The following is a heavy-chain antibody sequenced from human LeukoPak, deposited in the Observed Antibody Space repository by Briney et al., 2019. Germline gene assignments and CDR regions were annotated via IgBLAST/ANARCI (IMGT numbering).Heavy chain of an antibody. D-gene: IGHD1-7*01. CDR1: GYTFTSYG. Sequence: VSVKVSCKASGYTFTSYGISWVRQAPGQGLEWMGWISAYNGNTNYAQKLQGRVTMTTDTSTSTAYMELRSLRSDDTAVYYCARLITGTTEALVGWFDPWGQGTLVTVSS. CDR2: ISAYNGNT. V-gene: IGHV1-18*01. CDR3: ARLITGTTEALVGWFDP. J-gene: IGHJ5*02.